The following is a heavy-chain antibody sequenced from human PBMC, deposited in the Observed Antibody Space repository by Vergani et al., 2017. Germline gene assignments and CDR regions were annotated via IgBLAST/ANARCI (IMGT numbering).Heavy chain of an antibody. CDR2: IWYDGSNK. Sequence: VQLLESGGGLVQPGGSLRLSCAASGFTFSSYGMHWVRQAPGKGLEWVAVIWYDGSNKYYADSVKGRFTISRDNSKNTLYLQMNSLRAEDTAVYYCAREVTMVRGLDYWGQGTLVTVSS. V-gene: IGHV3-33*08. J-gene: IGHJ4*02. CDR3: AREVTMVRGLDY. D-gene: IGHD3-10*01. CDR1: GFTFSSYG.